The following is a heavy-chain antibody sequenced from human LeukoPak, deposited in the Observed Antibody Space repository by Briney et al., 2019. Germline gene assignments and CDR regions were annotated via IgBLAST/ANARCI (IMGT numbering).Heavy chain of an antibody. J-gene: IGHJ4*02. Sequence: SETLSLTCAVYGGSFSGYYWSWIRQPPGKGLEWIGEINHSGSTNYNPSLKSRVTISVDTSKNQFSLKLSSVTAADTAAYYCATGYSGYDFFDYWGQGTLVTVSS. CDR1: GGSFSGYY. CDR2: INHSGST. CDR3: ATGYSGYDFFDY. V-gene: IGHV4-34*01. D-gene: IGHD5-12*01.